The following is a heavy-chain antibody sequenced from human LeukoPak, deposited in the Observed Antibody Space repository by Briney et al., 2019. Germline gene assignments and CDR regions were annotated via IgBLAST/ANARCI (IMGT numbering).Heavy chain of an antibody. V-gene: IGHV3-74*03. J-gene: IGHJ4*02. CDR2: IKNDGSAT. Sequence: GGSLRLSCAASGFTFSNYWMHWVRQAPGKGLVWVSRIKNDGSATTYADFVKGRFTVSRDNAKNTLYLQMSSLRAEDTAMYFCARVGGRGSIGGDCWGQGTLVTLSS. D-gene: IGHD3-10*01. CDR3: ARVGGRGSIGGDC. CDR1: GFTFSNYW.